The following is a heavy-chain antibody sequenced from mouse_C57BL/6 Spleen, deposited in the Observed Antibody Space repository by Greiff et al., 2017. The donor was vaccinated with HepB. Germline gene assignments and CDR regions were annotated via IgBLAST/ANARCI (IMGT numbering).Heavy chain of an antibody. Sequence: QVQLKQPGAELVKPGASVKLSCKASGYTFTSYWMHWVKQRPGQGLEWIGMIHPNSGSTNYNEKFKSKATLTVDKSSSTAYMQLSSLTSEDSAVYYCARSTVVATHWYFDVWGTGTTVTVSS. CDR3: ARSTVVATHWYFDV. J-gene: IGHJ1*03. D-gene: IGHD1-1*01. CDR2: IHPNSGST. CDR1: GYTFTSYW. V-gene: IGHV1-64*01.